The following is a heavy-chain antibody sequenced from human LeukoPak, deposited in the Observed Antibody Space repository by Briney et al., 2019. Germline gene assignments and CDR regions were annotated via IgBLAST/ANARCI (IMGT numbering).Heavy chain of an antibody. V-gene: IGHV1-8*01. J-gene: IGHJ5*02. CDR2: MNPNSGNT. D-gene: IGHD3-10*01. CDR1: GYTFTSYD. CDR3: ARGAAPDYCGSGSSHNWFDP. Sequence: ASVKVSCKASGYTFTSYDINWVRQATGQGLEWMGWMNPNSGNTGYAQKFQGRVTMTRNTSISTAYMELSSLRSEDTAVYYCARGAAPDYCGSGSSHNWFDPWGQGTLVTVSS.